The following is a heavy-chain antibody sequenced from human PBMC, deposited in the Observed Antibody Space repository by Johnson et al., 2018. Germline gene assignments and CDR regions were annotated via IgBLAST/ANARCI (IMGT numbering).Heavy chain of an antibody. CDR2: ITSDGIST. CDR3: ASDPSPQGVGEWFGKDV. Sequence: VQLQESGGGLVQPGGSXRLSCAASGFTFSSYWMHWVRQAPGKGLVWVSRITSDGISTSYADSVKGRFTISRDNAKNTLYLQMKSLRAEDTDDFYCASDPSPQGVGEWFGKDVWGQGTTVTVSS. V-gene: IGHV3-74*01. J-gene: IGHJ6*02. D-gene: IGHD3-10*01. CDR1: GFTFSSYW.